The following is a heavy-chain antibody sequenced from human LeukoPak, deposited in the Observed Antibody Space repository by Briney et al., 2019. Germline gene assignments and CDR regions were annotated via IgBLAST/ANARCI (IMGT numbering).Heavy chain of an antibody. CDR2: IYHSGST. V-gene: IGHV4-4*02. CDR1: GGSISSSNW. J-gene: IGHJ3*02. D-gene: IGHD3-9*01. CDR3: ARILAYYDILTGYRPDAFDI. Sequence: SETLSLTCAVSGGSISSSNWWSWVRQPPGKGLEWIGEIYHSGSTNYNPSLKSRVTISVDTSKNQFSLKLSSVTAADTAVYYCARILAYYDILTGYRPDAFDIWGQGTMVTVSS.